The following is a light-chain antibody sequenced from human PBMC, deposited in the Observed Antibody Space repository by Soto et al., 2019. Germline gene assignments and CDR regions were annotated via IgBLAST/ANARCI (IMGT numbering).Light chain of an antibody. CDR3: QVWDTNVV. V-gene: IGLV3-21*04. CDR2: YDS. J-gene: IGLJ2*01. Sequence: SYELTQPPSVSVAPGKTATSTCGGNNIGSESVHWYQQRPGQAPVLGISYDSDRPSGIPERFSGSNSGNTATLTISRVEAGDEADYYCQVWDTNVVFGGGTKLTVL. CDR1: NIGSES.